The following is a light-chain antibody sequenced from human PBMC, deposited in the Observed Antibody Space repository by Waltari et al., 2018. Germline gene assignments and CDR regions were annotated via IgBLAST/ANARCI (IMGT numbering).Light chain of an antibody. CDR2: EAS. J-gene: IGKJ4*01. Sequence: VVLSQSPATLPLSLGNRATPPCRARQSVINFLTWYQQKPGQPPRLLIYEASQRATGIAARFSGSGSGTDFTLTISSLDPEDFAVYYCQQSSNWPPRTFGGGTKVEIK. V-gene: IGKV3-11*01. CDR1: QSVINF. CDR3: QQSSNWPPRT.